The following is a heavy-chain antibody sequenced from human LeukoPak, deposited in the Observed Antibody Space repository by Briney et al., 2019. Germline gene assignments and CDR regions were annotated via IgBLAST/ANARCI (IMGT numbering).Heavy chain of an antibody. V-gene: IGHV4-59*01. CDR3: ARARIVVAGFAFDI. J-gene: IGHJ3*02. D-gene: IGHD6-19*01. Sequence: SETLSLTCTVSGGSISSYYWSWIRQPPGKGLEWIGYIYYSGSTNYNPSLKSRVTISVDTSKNQFSLKLSSVTAADTAVYYCARARIVVAGFAFDIWGQGTMVTVSS. CDR1: GGSISSYY. CDR2: IYYSGST.